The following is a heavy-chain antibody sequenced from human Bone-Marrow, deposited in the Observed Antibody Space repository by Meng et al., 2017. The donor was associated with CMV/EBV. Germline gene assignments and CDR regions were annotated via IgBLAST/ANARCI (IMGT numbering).Heavy chain of an antibody. J-gene: IGHJ5*02. CDR3: ARVPINWFDP. CDR2: INPNSGGT. V-gene: IGHV1-2*02. Sequence: KVFCKASGYTFTDYYMHWVRQAPGQGLEWMGWINPNSGGTNYAQKFQGRVTMTRDTSISTAYMELTSLTSDDTAVYYCARVPINWFDPWGQGTLVTSPQ. CDR1: GYTFTDYY.